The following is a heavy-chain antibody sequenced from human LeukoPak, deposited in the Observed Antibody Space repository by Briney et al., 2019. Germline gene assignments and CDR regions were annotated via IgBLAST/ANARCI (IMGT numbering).Heavy chain of an antibody. CDR2: ISYDGSNK. V-gene: IGHV3-30*04. CDR1: GFTFSSYA. Sequence: GGSLRLSCAASGFTFSSYAMHWVRQAPGKGLEWVAVISYDGSNKYYADSVKGRFTISRDNSKNTVYLQMNSLRAEDTAVYYCARNRGVAGVSDYWGQGTLVTVSS. CDR3: ARNRGVAGVSDY. J-gene: IGHJ4*02. D-gene: IGHD3-10*01.